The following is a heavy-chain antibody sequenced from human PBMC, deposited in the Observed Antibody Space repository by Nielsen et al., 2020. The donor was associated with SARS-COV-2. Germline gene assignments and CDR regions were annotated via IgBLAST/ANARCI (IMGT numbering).Heavy chain of an antibody. CDR3: ARGGGRWGDIRIDY. V-gene: IGHV4-59*12. Sequence: SETLSLTCTVSGGSISSYYWSWIRQPPGKGLEWIGYIYYSGSTNYNPSLKSRVTISVDTSKNQFSLKLSSVTAADTAVYYCARGGGRWGDIRIDYWGQGTLVTVSS. CDR2: IYYSGST. J-gene: IGHJ4*02. CDR1: GGSISSYY. D-gene: IGHD3-9*01.